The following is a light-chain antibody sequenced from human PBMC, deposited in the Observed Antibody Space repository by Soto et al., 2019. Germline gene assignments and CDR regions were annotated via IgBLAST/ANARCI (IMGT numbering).Light chain of an antibody. CDR3: SSYPSSSTLEV. CDR2: DVS. Sequence: QSALTQPASVSGAPGQSITLSCTGTSSDVGGYNFVSWYQPYPGKVHKLMIYDVSNRPSGVSNRFSGSKSGNTASLTISGLPAEDEADYYCSSYPSSSTLEVFGTGTKVTVL. J-gene: IGLJ1*01. V-gene: IGLV2-14*03. CDR1: SSDVGGYNF.